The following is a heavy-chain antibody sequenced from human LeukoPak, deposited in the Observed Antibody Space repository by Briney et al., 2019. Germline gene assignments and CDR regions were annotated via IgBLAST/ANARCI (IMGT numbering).Heavy chain of an antibody. V-gene: IGHV3-21*01. D-gene: IGHD1-26*01. CDR3: TRDFGKLLDWVDY. CDR2: ISSSSSYI. CDR1: GFTFSSYS. Sequence: KSGGSLRFSCAASGFTFSSYSMNWVRQAPGKGLEWVSSISSSSSYIYYADSVKGRFTISRDNAKNSLYLQMNSLRAEDTAVYYCTRDFGKLLDWVDYWGQGTLVTVSS. J-gene: IGHJ4*02.